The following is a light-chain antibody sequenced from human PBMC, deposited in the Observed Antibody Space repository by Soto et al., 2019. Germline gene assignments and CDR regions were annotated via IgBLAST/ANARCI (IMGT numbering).Light chain of an antibody. J-gene: IGKJ1*01. CDR3: QQYNSYRWT. Sequence: DIQMTQSPSTLSASVGDRVTITCRASQSISSWLAWYQQKPGKAPKLLIYDASSLESGVPSRFSGSGSGTEFTLTISSPQPDDFATYYCQQYNSYRWTFGQGTKV. V-gene: IGKV1-5*01. CDR1: QSISSW. CDR2: DAS.